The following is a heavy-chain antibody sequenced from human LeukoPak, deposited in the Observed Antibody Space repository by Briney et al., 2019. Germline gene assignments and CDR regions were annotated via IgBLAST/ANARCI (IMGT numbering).Heavy chain of an antibody. D-gene: IGHD3-22*01. CDR3: ARVTYDSSGYYGLGY. J-gene: IGHJ4*02. V-gene: IGHV4-59*01. CDR1: GGSISSYY. CDR2: IYFSGST. Sequence: SETLSLTCTVSGGSISSYYWSWIRQTPGKGLEWIGNIYFSGSTSYNPSLKSRVTISVDMSKNQFSLKLSSVTAADTAVYYCARVTYDSSGYYGLGYWGQGTLVTVSS.